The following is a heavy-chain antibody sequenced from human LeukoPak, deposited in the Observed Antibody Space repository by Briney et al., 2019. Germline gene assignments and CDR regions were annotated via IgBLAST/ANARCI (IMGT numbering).Heavy chain of an antibody. CDR2: ICFDGSNK. Sequence: PGGSLRLSCEASGFSFSTYGMHWVCQAPGKGLEWVALICFDGSNKHYADSVKGRFTISRDNSKNTMYLQMDSLRAEDTAVYYCARVVSYYGSSYRLLDLWGRGTLVTVSS. J-gene: IGHJ2*01. V-gene: IGHV3-33*01. CDR3: ARVVSYYGSSYRLLDL. CDR1: GFSFSTYG. D-gene: IGHD3-10*01.